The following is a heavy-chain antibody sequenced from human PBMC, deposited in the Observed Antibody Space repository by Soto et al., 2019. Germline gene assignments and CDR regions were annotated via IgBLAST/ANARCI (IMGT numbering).Heavy chain of an antibody. CDR3: ARVSYYSDSSGEYNWCGP. CDR1: GGTFSSYA. V-gene: IGHV1-69*13. Sequence: SVKVSCKASGGTFSSYAISWVRQAPGQGLEWMGGIIPVFGTANYAQKFQGRVTITADESTSTAYMELSSLRSEDTAVYYCARVSYYSDSSGEYNWCGPWGKGSLVTASS. J-gene: IGHJ5*02. CDR2: IIPVFGTA. D-gene: IGHD3-22*01.